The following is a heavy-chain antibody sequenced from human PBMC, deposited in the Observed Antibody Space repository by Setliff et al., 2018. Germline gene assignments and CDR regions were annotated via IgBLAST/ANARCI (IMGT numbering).Heavy chain of an antibody. J-gene: IGHJ4*02. D-gene: IGHD1-26*01. CDR3: ARDLVGATADF. V-gene: IGHV3-74*01. CDR1: GFTFSSYW. Sequence: PGESLRLSCAASGFTFSSYWMHWVRQVPGKGLVWVSRVNSDGSRTDYADSVKGRFIISRDNAKNTLDLQMNSLRVEDTAVYYCARDLVGATADFWGQGTLVTVSS. CDR2: VNSDGSRT.